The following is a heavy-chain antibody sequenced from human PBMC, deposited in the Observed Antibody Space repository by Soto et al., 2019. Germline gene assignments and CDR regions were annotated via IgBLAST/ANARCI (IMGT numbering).Heavy chain of an antibody. J-gene: IGHJ4*02. CDR3: AKEVHYDFWSGYQFDY. D-gene: IGHD3-3*01. CDR2: TSGSGGST. CDR1: GFTLSSYA. V-gene: IGHV3-23*01. Sequence: GGSLRLSCAASGFTLSSYAMSWVRQAPGKGLEWVSATSGSGGSTYYADSVNGRFTISRDNSKNTLYLPMNSLRAEDTAVYYCAKEVHYDFWSGYQFDYWGQGTLVTVSS.